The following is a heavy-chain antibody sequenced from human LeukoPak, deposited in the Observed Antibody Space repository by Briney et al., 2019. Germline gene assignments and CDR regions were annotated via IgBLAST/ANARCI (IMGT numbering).Heavy chain of an antibody. J-gene: IGHJ6*03. D-gene: IGHD5-12*01. V-gene: IGHV1-18*01. CDR3: ARDSGYDLYYYYYYMDV. CDR2: ISAYNGNT. Sequence: ASVKVPCKASGYTFTSYGISWVRQAPGQGLEWMGWISAYNGNTNYAQKLQGRVTMTTDTSTSTAYMELRGLRSDDTAVYYCARDSGYDLYYYYYYMDVWGKGTTVTISS. CDR1: GYTFTSYG.